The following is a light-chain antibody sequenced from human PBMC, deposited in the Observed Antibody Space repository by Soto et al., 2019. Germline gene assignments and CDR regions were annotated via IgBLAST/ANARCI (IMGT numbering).Light chain of an antibody. CDR3: QQYSNWPPLT. Sequence: EIVMTQSPATLSVSPGERATLSCRASQTVMSYLAWYQQKPGQPPRLLIYDASTRATDIPARFSGSGSGTEFTLTISSLQSEDFAIYYCQQYSNWPPLTFGGGTKVEIK. J-gene: IGKJ4*01. V-gene: IGKV3-15*01. CDR1: QTVMSY. CDR2: DAS.